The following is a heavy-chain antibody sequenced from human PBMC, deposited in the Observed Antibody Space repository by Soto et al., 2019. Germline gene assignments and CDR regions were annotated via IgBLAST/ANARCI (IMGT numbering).Heavy chain of an antibody. Sequence: GGSMTLSSAASRFTLSSYAMHWVRKAPGKGLKGVAVISYDGSNKDYADSVKGRFTISRDNTKSTLYLQMNSLRAEDTAFYYCARDATTDAFDIWGQGTMVTVSS. J-gene: IGHJ3*02. CDR2: ISYDGSNK. CDR1: RFTLSSYA. CDR3: ARDATTDAFDI. D-gene: IGHD1-26*01. V-gene: IGHV3-30-3*01.